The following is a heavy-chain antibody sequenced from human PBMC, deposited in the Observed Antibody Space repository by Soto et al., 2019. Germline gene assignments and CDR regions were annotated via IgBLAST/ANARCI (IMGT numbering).Heavy chain of an antibody. CDR1: GGSNISSNW. Sequence: SETLSLTCAVSGGSNISSNWWSWVRQPPGKGLEWIGEIYHSGSTNYNPSLKSRVTISVDKSKNQFSLKLSSVTAADTAVYYCARWVDPYYFDYWGQGTLVTVSS. D-gene: IGHD3-9*01. V-gene: IGHV4-4*02. CDR2: IYHSGST. CDR3: ARWVDPYYFDY. J-gene: IGHJ4*02.